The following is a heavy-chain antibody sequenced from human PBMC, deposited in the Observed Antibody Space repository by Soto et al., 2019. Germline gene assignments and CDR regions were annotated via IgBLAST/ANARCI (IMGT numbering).Heavy chain of an antibody. J-gene: IGHJ3*02. D-gene: IGHD1-26*01. CDR3: AKDLGSGSYLFDAFHM. CDR2: ISYDGSNK. V-gene: IGHV3-30*18. CDR1: GFTFINYG. Sequence: GGSLRLSGAASGFTFINYGMHWGRQAPGKGLEWVAVISYDGSNKYYADSVKGRFTISRDNSKNTLYLQMNSLRAEDTAVYYCAKDLGSGSYLFDAFHMWGQGTMVTVSS.